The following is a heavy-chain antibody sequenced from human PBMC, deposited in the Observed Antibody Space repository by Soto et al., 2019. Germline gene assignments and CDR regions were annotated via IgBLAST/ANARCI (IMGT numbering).Heavy chain of an antibody. Sequence: SETLSLTCTVSGGSISSSSYYWGWIRQPPGKGLEWIGSIYYSGSTYYNPSLKSRVTISVDTSKNQFSLKLSSVTAADTAVYYCARRRSVGIYYHYGLDVWGQGTTDTVSS. CDR1: GGSISSSSYY. CDR2: IYYSGST. J-gene: IGHJ6*02. D-gene: IGHD2-15*01. V-gene: IGHV4-39*01. CDR3: ARRRSVGIYYHYGLDV.